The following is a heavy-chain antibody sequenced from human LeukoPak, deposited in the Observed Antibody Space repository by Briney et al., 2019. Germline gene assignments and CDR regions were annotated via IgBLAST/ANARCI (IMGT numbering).Heavy chain of an antibody. J-gene: IGHJ5*02. V-gene: IGHV1-46*01. Sequence: ASVKVSCKASGYTFTSYYMHWVRQAPGQGLEWMGIINRSGGSTSYAQKCQGRVTMTRDTSTSTVNMELSSLRSEDTAVYYCARVGIAAAGTRWFDPWGQGTLVTVSS. D-gene: IGHD6-13*01. CDR3: ARVGIAAAGTRWFDP. CDR2: INRSGGST. CDR1: GYTFTSYY.